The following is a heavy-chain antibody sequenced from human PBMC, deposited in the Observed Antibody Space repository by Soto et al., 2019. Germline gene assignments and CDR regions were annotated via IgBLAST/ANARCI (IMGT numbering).Heavy chain of an antibody. CDR2: ISPDGSAK. V-gene: IGHV3-7*01. CDR1: GFSFSTSW. J-gene: IGHJ5*02. CDR3: ASLLGTATTFLS. D-gene: IGHD1-1*01. Sequence: EVLVVESGGGLVQPGGSLRLSCAASGFSFSTSWMSWVRQAPGRGLEWVASISPDGSAKQYVDSVKGRFTISRDNAKNSVFLQMNSLRADDTAVYYCASLLGTATTFLSWGQGTLVTVSS.